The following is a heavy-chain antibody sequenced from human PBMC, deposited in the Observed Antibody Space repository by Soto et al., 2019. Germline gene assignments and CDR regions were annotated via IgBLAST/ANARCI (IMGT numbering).Heavy chain of an antibody. CDR2: NSRNSPTL. Sequence: PGGSRRLSCSAPGINFSSYSMNWVRQAPGKGLEWLSHNSRNSPTLHDADSVKGRFTISRDNAKNSLSLEMISLSDEDTAVYYFARVAAACMDVWGQGSTVTAS. CDR1: GINFSSYS. V-gene: IGHV3-48*02. J-gene: IGHJ6*02. CDR3: ARVAAACMDV. D-gene: IGHD6-25*01.